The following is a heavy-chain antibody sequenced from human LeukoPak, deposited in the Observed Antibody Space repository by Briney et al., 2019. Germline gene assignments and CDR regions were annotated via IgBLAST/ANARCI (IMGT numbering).Heavy chain of an antibody. D-gene: IGHD2-21*02. V-gene: IGHV3-33*01. J-gene: IGHJ4*02. CDR1: GFTFSSYG. Sequence: PGGSLRLSCAASGFTFSSYGMHWVRQAPGKGLEWVAVIWYDGSNKYYADSVKGRFTISRDNSKNTLYLQMNSLRAEDTAVYYCARDRMVTLYYFEYWGQGTLVTVSS. CDR2: IWYDGSNK. CDR3: ARDRMVTLYYFEY.